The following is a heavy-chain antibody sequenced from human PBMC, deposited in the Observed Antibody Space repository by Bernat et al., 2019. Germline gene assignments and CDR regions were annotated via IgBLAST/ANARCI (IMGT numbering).Heavy chain of an antibody. CDR2: ISYDGSKK. Sequence: VQLVESGGGLVQPGGSLRLSCAASGLIFGSYAMTWARQAPGKGLEWVAVISYDGSKKYYTDSVKGRFTISRDNSKNTLYLQMNSLRAEDTAVYYCARGLTTVTTDGFDIWGQGTLVTVS. D-gene: IGHD4-17*01. CDR1: GLIFGSYA. V-gene: IGHV3-30-3*01. J-gene: IGHJ3*02. CDR3: ARGLTTVTTDGFDI.